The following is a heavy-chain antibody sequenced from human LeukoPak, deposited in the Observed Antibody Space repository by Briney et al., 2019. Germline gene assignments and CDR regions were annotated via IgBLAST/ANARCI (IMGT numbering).Heavy chain of an antibody. CDR2: NIPIFGTT. D-gene: IGHD5-12*01. V-gene: IGHV1-69*05. CDR3: ARGDSGYDYGFDN. CDR1: GGTFSSHA. J-gene: IGHJ4*02. Sequence: EASVKVSCKASGGTFSSHAISWVRQAPGQGIEWVGGNIPIFGTTNYAQKFQGRVTITTDESTSTGYMELRSLRSDDTAVYYCARGDSGYDYGFDNWGQGTLVTVSS.